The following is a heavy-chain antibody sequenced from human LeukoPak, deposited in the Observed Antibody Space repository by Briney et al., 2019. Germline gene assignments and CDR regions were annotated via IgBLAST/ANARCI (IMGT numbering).Heavy chain of an antibody. CDR3: ASLYYGSGSLDY. D-gene: IGHD3-10*01. Sequence: PSETLSLTCTVSGGSISSYYWSWIRQPPGKGLEWIGYIYYSGSTNYNPSLKSRVTISVDTSKNQFSLKLTSVTAADTAVYYCASLYYGSGSLDYWGQGTLVTVSS. J-gene: IGHJ4*02. V-gene: IGHV4-59*01. CDR2: IYYSGST. CDR1: GGSISSYY.